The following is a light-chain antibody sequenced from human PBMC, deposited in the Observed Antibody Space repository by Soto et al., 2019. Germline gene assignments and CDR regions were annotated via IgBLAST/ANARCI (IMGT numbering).Light chain of an antibody. CDR3: QQYYSTPLIT. CDR1: QSVIYSSNNKNY. Sequence: DIVMTQSPDSLAVSLGERATINCKSIQSVIYSSNNKNYLAWYQQKPGQPPKLLIYWASTRESGVPDRFSGSGSGTDFTLTISSLQAEDVAVYYCQQYYSTPLITFGRGTRLEIK. CDR2: WAS. V-gene: IGKV4-1*01. J-gene: IGKJ5*01.